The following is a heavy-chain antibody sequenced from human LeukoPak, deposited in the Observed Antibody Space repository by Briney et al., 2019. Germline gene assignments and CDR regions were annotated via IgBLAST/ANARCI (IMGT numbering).Heavy chain of an antibody. CDR3: ARNPDYGDYVWPFDY. D-gene: IGHD4-17*01. CDR1: GGSISSYY. J-gene: IGHJ4*02. V-gene: IGHV4-59*01. Sequence: SETLSLTCTVSGGSISSYYWSWIRQPPGKGLEWIGYIYYSGSTNYNPSLKSRVTISVDTSKNQFSLKLSSVTAADTAVYYCARNPDYGDYVWPFDYWGQGTLVTVSS. CDR2: IYYSGST.